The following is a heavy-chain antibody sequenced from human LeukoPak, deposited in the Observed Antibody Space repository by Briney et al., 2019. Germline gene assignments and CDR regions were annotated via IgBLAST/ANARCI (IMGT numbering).Heavy chain of an antibody. CDR1: GFTFSSYG. CDR3: AKEGDGYNRQPQVAFDI. D-gene: IGHD5-24*01. CDR2: ISYDGSNK. Sequence: GGSLRLSCAVSGFTFSSYGMHWVRQAPGKGLEWVAVISYDGSNKYYADSVKGRFTISRDNSKNTLYLQMNSLRAEDTAVYYCAKEGDGYNRQPQVAFDIWGQGTMVTVSS. V-gene: IGHV3-30*18. J-gene: IGHJ3*02.